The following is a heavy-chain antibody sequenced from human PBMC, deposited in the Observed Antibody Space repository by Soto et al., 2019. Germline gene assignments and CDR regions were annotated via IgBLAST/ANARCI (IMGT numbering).Heavy chain of an antibody. CDR3: ALRYCSGGTCSDDAFDI. CDR2: INPNNGGT. D-gene: IGHD2-15*01. J-gene: IGHJ3*02. Sequence: QVQLVQSGAEVKKPGASVKVSCKASGYTFTAYYIHCVRQAPGQGLEWMGWINPNNGGTNYAQKFQGRITMTSDTSISTAYMELSRLRYDDTAVYYCALRYCSGGTCSDDAFDIWGQGTMVTVSS. V-gene: IGHV1-2*02. CDR1: GYTFTAYY.